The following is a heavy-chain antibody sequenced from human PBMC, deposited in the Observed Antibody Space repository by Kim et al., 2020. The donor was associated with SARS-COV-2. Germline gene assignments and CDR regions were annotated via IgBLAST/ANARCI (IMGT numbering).Heavy chain of an antibody. Sequence: GGSLRLSCAASGLTLSRFWMVWVRQAPGKGLEWVANINEDGSQKYYLDSVKGRFTISRDNAKNSLYLQMNSLRPEDTAFYYCVRDWDYVDSGANYDAFDVWGQGTMVPVSS. CDR1: GLTLSRFW. CDR3: VRDWDYVDSGANYDAFDV. J-gene: IGHJ3*01. D-gene: IGHD3-16*01. V-gene: IGHV3-7*03. CDR2: INEDGSQK.